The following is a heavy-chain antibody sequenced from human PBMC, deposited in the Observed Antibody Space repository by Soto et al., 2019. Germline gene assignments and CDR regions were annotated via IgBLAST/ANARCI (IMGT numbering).Heavy chain of an antibody. J-gene: IGHJ3*02. D-gene: IGHD3-22*01. CDR1: GYTFTSYA. Sequence: ASVKVSCKASGYTFTSYAMHWVRQAPGQRLEWMGWINAGNGNTKYSQKFQGRVTITRDTSASTAYMELSSLRSEDTAVYYCARDRGRYYYDSSGYHDAFDIWGQVTMVTVSS. CDR3: ARDRGRYYYDSSGYHDAFDI. V-gene: IGHV1-3*01. CDR2: INAGNGNT.